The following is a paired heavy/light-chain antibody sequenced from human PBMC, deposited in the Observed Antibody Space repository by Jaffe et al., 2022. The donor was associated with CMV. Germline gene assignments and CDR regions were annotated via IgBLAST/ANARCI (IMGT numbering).Light chain of an antibody. V-gene: IGKV1-8*01. CDR2: AAS. Sequence: AIRMTQSPSSFSASTGDRVTITCRASQGISSYLAWYQQKPGKAPKLLIYAASTLQSGVPSRFSGSGSGTDFTLTISCLQSEDFATYYCQQYYSYPALTFGGGTKVEIK. CDR3: QQYYSYPALT. J-gene: IGKJ4*01. CDR1: QGISSY.
Heavy chain of an antibody. J-gene: IGHJ4*02. CDR1: GFTFSSYA. Sequence: EVQLLESGGGLVQPGGSLRLSCAASGFTFSSYAMSWVRQAPGKGLEWVSAISGSGGSTYYADSVKGRFTISRDNSKNTLYLQMNSLRAEDTAVYYCAKDLPEYSSGWYLSKPPFFDYWGQGTLVTVSS. CDR2: ISGSGGST. V-gene: IGHV3-23*01. CDR3: AKDLPEYSSGWYLSKPPFFDY. D-gene: IGHD6-19*01.